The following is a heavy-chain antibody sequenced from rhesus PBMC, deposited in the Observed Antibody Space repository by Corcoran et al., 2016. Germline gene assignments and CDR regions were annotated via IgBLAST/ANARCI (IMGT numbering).Heavy chain of an antibody. J-gene: IGHJ4*01. CDR1: GGSISGYW. V-gene: IGHV4-160*01. CDR2: IHVRGRT. D-gene: IGHD6-31*01. CDR3: AGEGGAAAGTVNY. Sequence: QLQLQESGPGLVKPSETLSLTCAVSGGSISGYWWSWFRQPHGKRLEWNGRIHVRGRTDDTPNMKWRVTVSRDTSKDQCSLWLGSVTAAVTAVYDCAGEGGAAAGTVNYRGQGVLVTGSS.